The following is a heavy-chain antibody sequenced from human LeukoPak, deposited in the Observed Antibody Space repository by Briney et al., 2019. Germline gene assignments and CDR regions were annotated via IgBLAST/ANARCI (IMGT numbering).Heavy chain of an antibody. CDR3: ARREDVVVVAAIPRFDY. D-gene: IGHD2-15*01. Sequence: SETLSLTCTVSGGSISSSSYYWGWIRQPPGKGLEWIGSIYYSGSTYYNPSLKSRVTISVDTSKNQFSLKLSSVTAADTAVYYCARREDVVVVAAIPRFDYWGQGTLVTVSS. V-gene: IGHV4-39*01. J-gene: IGHJ4*02. CDR1: GGSISSSSYY. CDR2: IYYSGST.